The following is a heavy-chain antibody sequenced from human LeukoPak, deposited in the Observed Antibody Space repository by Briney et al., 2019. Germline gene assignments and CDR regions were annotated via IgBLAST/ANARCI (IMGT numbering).Heavy chain of an antibody. Sequence: GRSLILSCAVAGFTFSSYSMKWVRQPAGEGLEWVSSISSISSYIYYADSVKGPFTISRDNAKNSLYLQMNRLRAEDTAVYYCAKDQDYYGSGSDVWGQGTTVTVSS. CDR2: ISSISSYI. V-gene: IGHV3-21*04. CDR3: AKDQDYYGSGSDV. CDR1: GFTFSSYS. J-gene: IGHJ6*02. D-gene: IGHD3-10*01.